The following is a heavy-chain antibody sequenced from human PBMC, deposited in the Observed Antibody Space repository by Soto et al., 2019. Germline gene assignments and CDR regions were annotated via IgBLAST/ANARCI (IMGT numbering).Heavy chain of an antibody. CDR3: ASGRNGLEV. CDR1: GLIFSDFY. Sequence: QGQLVESGGGLVKPGGSLRLSCAASGLIFSDFYMSWIRQAPGKGLEWVAYIHNGGDSTCYADSVKGRFTISRDNAKNSLYLQVNSLRVEDTAVYCCASGRNGLEVWGQGTMVTVSS. J-gene: IGHJ6*02. V-gene: IGHV3-11*01. CDR2: IHNGGDST.